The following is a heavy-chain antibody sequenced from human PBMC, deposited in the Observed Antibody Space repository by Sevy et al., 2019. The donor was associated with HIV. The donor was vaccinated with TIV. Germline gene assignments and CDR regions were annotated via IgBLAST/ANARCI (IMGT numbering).Heavy chain of an antibody. CDR3: ARDIGYSSGWYYFDY. V-gene: IGHV3-53*01. D-gene: IGHD6-19*01. J-gene: IGHJ4*02. CDR2: IYSGGST. Sequence: GGSLRLSCAASGFTVSSNYMSWVRQAPWKGLEWVSVIYSGGSTYYADSVKGRFTISRDNSKNTLYLQMNSLRAEDTAVYYCARDIGYSSGWYYFDYWGQGTLVTVSS. CDR1: GFTVSSNY.